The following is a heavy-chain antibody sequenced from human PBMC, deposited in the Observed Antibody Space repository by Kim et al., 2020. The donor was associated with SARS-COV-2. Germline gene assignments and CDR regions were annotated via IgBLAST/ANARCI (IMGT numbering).Heavy chain of an antibody. D-gene: IGHD3-9*01. V-gene: IGHV4-39*01. Sequence: SETLSLTCTVSGGSISSSSYYWGWIRQPPGKGLEWIGSIYYSGSTYYNPSLKSRVTISVDTSKNQFSLKLSSVTAADTAVYYCALADFDWLWIGWGQGTLVTVSS. CDR3: ALADFDWLWIG. CDR1: GGSISSSSYY. CDR2: IYYSGST. J-gene: IGHJ4*02.